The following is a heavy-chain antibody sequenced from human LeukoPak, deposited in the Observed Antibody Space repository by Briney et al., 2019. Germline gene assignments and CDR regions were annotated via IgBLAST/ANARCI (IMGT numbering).Heavy chain of an antibody. Sequence: SETLSLTCTVSGDSISGYYWSWTRQPPGKGLEWIGYIYYSGRTNYNPSLKSRVTISVDTSKNQFSLKLSSVTAADTGVYYCARHYPYGSGSYSPFYFDYWGQGTLVTVSS. D-gene: IGHD3-10*01. CDR1: GDSISGYY. J-gene: IGHJ4*02. CDR2: IYYSGRT. V-gene: IGHV4-59*08. CDR3: ARHYPYGSGSYSPFYFDY.